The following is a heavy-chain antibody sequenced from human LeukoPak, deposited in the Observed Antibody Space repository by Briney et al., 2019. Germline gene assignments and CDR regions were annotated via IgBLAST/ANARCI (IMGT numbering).Heavy chain of an antibody. Sequence: SVKVSCKASGGTFSSYAISWVRQAPGQGLEWMGRIIPILGIANYAQKFQGRVTITAGKSTSTAYMELSSLRSEDTAVYYCARSFYCTNGVCPTKFDYWGQGTLVTVSS. CDR2: IIPILGIA. D-gene: IGHD2-8*01. J-gene: IGHJ4*02. CDR1: GGTFSSYA. CDR3: ARSFYCTNGVCPTKFDY. V-gene: IGHV1-69*04.